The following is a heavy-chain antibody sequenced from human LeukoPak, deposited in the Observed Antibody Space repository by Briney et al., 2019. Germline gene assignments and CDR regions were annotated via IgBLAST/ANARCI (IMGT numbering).Heavy chain of an antibody. CDR2: IYYSGST. CDR3: ARRTRGGQQLVRWGFDP. V-gene: IGHV4-39*07. Sequence: PSETLSLTCTVSGGSISSSSYYWGWIRQPPGKGLEWIGSIYYSGSTNYNPSLKSRVTISVDTSKNQFSLKLSSVTAADTAVYYCARRTRGGQQLVRWGFDPWGQGTLVTVSS. D-gene: IGHD6-13*01. J-gene: IGHJ5*02. CDR1: GGSISSSSYY.